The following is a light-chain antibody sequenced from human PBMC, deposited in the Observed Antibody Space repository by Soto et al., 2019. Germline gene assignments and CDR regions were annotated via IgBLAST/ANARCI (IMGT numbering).Light chain of an antibody. CDR2: SAS. CDR1: QDIGSH. V-gene: IGKV1-27*01. CDR3: QWIYNVPL. Sequence: DNPMTQSPSSLSASVGDRVTFTCRVSQDIGSHLNYYRKKPGKVPNLLIYSASNLQSGVPSRFSGSGSGTDFTLTVSRLQPADVATYYAQWIYNVPLFGQGTRLEIK. J-gene: IGKJ5*01.